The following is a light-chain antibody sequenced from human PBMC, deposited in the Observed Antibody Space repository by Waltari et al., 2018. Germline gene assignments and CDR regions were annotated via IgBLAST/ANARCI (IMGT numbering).Light chain of an antibody. V-gene: IGLV1-47*01. CDR2: RNN. CDR1: SSNIGSNY. CDR3: AAWDDSLSAWV. J-gene: IGLJ3*02. Sequence: QSVLTQPPSASGTPGQRVTISCSGSSSNIGSNYVYWYQQLPGTAPKLIIYRNNQRSSGVPDRFSGSKSSTSSSLAISMLRSEDEAYYYCAAWDDSLSAWVFSGGTKLTVL.